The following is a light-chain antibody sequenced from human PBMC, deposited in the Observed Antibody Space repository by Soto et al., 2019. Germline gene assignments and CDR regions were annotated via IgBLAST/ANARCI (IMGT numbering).Light chain of an antibody. V-gene: IGKV1-33*01. Sequence: DIQMTQSPSSLSASVGDRVTITCQASQGINNYLNWYQQKPGKPPKLLIYDASNLEAGVPSRFSGSGSGTDLTFSITSMQPEDVTTYNCQQYESLPPSFGPWTTVESK. CDR1: QGINNY. CDR3: QQYESLPPS. CDR2: DAS. J-gene: IGKJ3*01.